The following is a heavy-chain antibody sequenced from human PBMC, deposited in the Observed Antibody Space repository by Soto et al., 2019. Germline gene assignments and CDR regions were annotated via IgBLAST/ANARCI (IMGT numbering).Heavy chain of an antibody. CDR3: ARGDTAMGPYYYYGMDV. J-gene: IGHJ6*02. D-gene: IGHD5-18*01. CDR2: IWYDGSNK. Sequence: GGSLRLSCAASGFTFSSYGMHWVRQAPGKGLEWVAVIWYDGSNKYYADSVKGRFTISRDNSKNTLYLQMNSLRAEDTAVYYCARGDTAMGPYYYYGMDVWGQGTTVTVSS. CDR1: GFTFSSYG. V-gene: IGHV3-33*01.